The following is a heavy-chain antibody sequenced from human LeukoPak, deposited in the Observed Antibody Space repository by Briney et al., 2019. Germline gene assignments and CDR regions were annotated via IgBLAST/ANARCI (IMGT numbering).Heavy chain of an antibody. CDR2: IYYSGST. CDR3: ARQREVTTTYYYYYGMDV. D-gene: IGHD4-17*01. Sequence: SETLSLTCTVSGGSISSDSSFWGWIRQPPGKGLEWIGSIYYSGSTYYNPSLKSRVTISVDTSKNQFSLKLRSVTAADTAGYYCARQREVTTTYYYYYGMDVWGHGTTVTVSS. J-gene: IGHJ6*02. CDR1: GGSISSDSSF. V-gene: IGHV4-39*01.